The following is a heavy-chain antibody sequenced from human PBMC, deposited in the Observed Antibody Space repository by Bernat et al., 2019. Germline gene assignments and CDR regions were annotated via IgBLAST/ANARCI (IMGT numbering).Heavy chain of an antibody. J-gene: IGHJ6*02. CDR3: ARVGQDLRAYGMDV. CDR2: IHYSGST. CDR1: RGSISSGGYY. Sequence: QVQLQESGPGLVKPSETLSLTCTVSRGSISSGGYYWSWIRQHPGKGLEWIGYIHYSGSTDYNPSLKSRVTISVDTSKNQFSLKLSSVIAADTAVYYCARVGQDLRAYGMDVWGQGTTVTVSS. V-gene: IGHV4-31*03.